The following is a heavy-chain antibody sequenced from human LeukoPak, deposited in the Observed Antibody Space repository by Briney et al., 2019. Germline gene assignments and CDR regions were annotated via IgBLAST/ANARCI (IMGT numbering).Heavy chain of an antibody. CDR3: ARGTGYYFGFDY. CDR1: GGSISSYY. CDR2: IYYSGST. Sequence: SETLSLTCTVSGGSISSYYWSWIRQPPGKGLEWIGYIYYSGSTNYNPSLKSRVTISVDTSKNQFSLKLSSVTAADKAVYYCARGTGYYFGFDYWGQGTLVTVSS. D-gene: IGHD3/OR15-3a*01. J-gene: IGHJ4*02. V-gene: IGHV4-59*01.